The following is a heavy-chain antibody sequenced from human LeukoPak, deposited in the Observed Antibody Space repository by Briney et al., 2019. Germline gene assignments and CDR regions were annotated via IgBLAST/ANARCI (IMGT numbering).Heavy chain of an antibody. CDR3: ARSPAAAGRLDPLELPVDY. CDR2: INPSGGST. Sequence: GASVKVSCKASGYTFTGYYMHWVRQAPGQGLEWMGIINPSGGSTSYAQKFQGRVTMTRDMSTSTVYMELSSLRSEDTAVYYCARSPAAAGRLDPLELPVDYWGQGTLVTVSS. CDR1: GYTFTGYY. D-gene: IGHD6-13*01. J-gene: IGHJ4*02. V-gene: IGHV1-46*01.